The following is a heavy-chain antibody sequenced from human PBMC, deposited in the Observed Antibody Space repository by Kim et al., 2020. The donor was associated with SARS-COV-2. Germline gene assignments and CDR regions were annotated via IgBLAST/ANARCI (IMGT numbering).Heavy chain of an antibody. Sequence: PSLKRRVTITVDTTKNQFPLKLSSGTAADTAVYYCARLTIVGVVLGYFQQWGQGTLVTVSS. D-gene: IGHD3-3*01. J-gene: IGHJ1*01. CDR3: ARLTIVGVVLGYFQQ. V-gene: IGHV4-39*01.